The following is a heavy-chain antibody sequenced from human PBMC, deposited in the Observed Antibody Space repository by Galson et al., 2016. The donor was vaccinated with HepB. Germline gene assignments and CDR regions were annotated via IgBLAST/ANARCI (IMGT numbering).Heavy chain of an antibody. J-gene: IGHJ6*04. CDR2: IHTTGST. Sequence: TLSLTCTVSGGSISSGSYYWSWIRQPAGKGLRGLGWIGRIHTTGSTNYNPSLKSRVTISVDTSKNQFSLKLSSVTAADTAVYYCAREDGSGGYYYGMDVWGKGTTVTVSS. CDR3: AREDGSGGYYYGMDV. CDR1: GGSISSGSYY. D-gene: IGHD5-24*01. V-gene: IGHV4-61*02.